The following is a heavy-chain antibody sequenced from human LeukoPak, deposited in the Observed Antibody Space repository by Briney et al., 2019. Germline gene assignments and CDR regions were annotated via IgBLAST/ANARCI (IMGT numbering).Heavy chain of an antibody. Sequence: PSETLSLTCAVYGGSFSGYYWSWIRQPPGKGLEWIGEINHSGSTNYNPSLKSRVTISVDTSKNQFSLKLSSVTAADTAVYYCARHTGYFDYWGQGTLVTVSS. CDR1: GGSFSGYY. V-gene: IGHV4-34*01. CDR2: INHSGST. J-gene: IGHJ4*02. CDR3: ARHTGYFDY. D-gene: IGHD4-17*01.